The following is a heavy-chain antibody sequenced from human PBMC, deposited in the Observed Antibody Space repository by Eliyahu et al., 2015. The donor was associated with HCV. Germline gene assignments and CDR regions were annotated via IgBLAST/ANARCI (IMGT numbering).Heavy chain of an antibody. V-gene: IGHV3-23*01. J-gene: IGHJ2*01. D-gene: IGHD6-13*01. CDR3: ADSSSTYYWYFDL. Sequence: EVLLLESGGGLVQPGGSLRLSCAAXGFXFSSHAMSWVRQAPGKGLEWVXTXSGSGGSXNYADSVKGRFTISRDNSKNTLYLQMNSLRAEDTAVYYCADSSSTYYWYFDLWGRGTLVTVSS. CDR1: GFXFSSHA. CDR2: XSGSGGSX.